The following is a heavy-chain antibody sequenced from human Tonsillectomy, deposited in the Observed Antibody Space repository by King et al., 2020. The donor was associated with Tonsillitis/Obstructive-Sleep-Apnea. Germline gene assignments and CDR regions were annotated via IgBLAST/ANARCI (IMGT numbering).Heavy chain of an antibody. D-gene: IGHD6-13*01. V-gene: IGHV1-18*01. J-gene: IGHJ3*02. CDR1: GYTFTSHG. CDR3: ASVTSAHSTFDASDI. CDR2: ISTYNAYT. Sequence: QLVQSGAEVKKPGASVKVSCKASGYTFTSHGISWVRQAPGQGLEWMGWISTYNAYTNYAQKLQGRVTMTTDTSTSTAYMELRSLRSDDTAVYYCASVTSAHSTFDASDIWGQGTMVTVSS.